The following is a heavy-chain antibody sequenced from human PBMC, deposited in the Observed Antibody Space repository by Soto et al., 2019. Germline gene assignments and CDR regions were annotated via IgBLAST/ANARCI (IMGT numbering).Heavy chain of an antibody. CDR3: ARLGTNGQTLDY. D-gene: IGHD3-16*01. CDR2: VYTSGST. Sequence: ETLSLTCNVSGGSLSSYFLTWIRQPAGKGLEWIGRVYTSGSTNYTPSLKSRVTMSVDTSKNQFSLKLSSVTAADTAVYYCARLGTNGQTLDYWGQGTLVTVSS. V-gene: IGHV4-4*07. CDR1: GGSLSSYF. J-gene: IGHJ4*02.